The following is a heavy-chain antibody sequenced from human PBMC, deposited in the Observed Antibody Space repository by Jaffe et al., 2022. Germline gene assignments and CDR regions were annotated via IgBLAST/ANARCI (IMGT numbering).Heavy chain of an antibody. V-gene: IGHV5-51*03. D-gene: IGHD1-26*01. CDR3: VRRRGIVGAIQARNPPDY. CDR1: GYSFTSYW. CDR2: IYPGDSDT. J-gene: IGHJ4*02. Sequence: EVQLVQSGAEVKKPGESLKISCKGSGYSFTSYWIGWVRQMPGKGLEWMGIIYPGDSDTRYSPSFQGQVTISADKSISTAYLQWSSLKASDTAMYYCVRRRGIVGAIQARNPPDYWGQGTLVTVSS.